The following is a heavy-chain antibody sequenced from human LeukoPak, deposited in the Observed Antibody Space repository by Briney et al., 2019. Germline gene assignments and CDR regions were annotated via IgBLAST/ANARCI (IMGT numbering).Heavy chain of an antibody. D-gene: IGHD2-21*01. Sequence: PGGSLRLSCAASGFTFSNAWMSWVRQAPGKGLEWVGRIKSKTDGGTTDYAAPVKGRFTISRDDSKNTLYLQMNSLKTEDTAVYYCTTGGVPAFHIYNWFDPWGQGTLVTVSS. CDR3: TTGGVPAFHIYNWFDP. V-gene: IGHV3-15*01. CDR1: GFTFSNAW. CDR2: IKSKTDGGTT. J-gene: IGHJ5*02.